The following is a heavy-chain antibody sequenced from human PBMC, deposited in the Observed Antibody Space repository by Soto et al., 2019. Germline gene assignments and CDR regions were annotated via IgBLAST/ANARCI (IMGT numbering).Heavy chain of an antibody. J-gene: IGHJ6*02. Sequence: ASVKVSCKVSGYTLTELSMHWVRQAPGKGLEWMGGFDPEDGETIYAQKFQGRVTMTEDTSTDTAYMELSSLRSEDTAVYYCATAYRITMVRGVIRKYYYYGMDVWGQGTTVTVSS. CDR1: GYTLTELS. CDR2: FDPEDGET. D-gene: IGHD3-10*01. CDR3: ATAYRITMVRGVIRKYYYYGMDV. V-gene: IGHV1-24*01.